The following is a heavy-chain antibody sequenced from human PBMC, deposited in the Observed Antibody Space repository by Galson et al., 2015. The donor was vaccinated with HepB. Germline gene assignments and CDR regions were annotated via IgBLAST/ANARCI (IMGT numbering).Heavy chain of an antibody. CDR2: IWNDGRNE. D-gene: IGHD3-22*01. V-gene: IGHV3-33*01. J-gene: IGHJ4*02. Sequence: SLRLSCAASGFTFSNYGMHWVRQAPGKGLEWVAVIWNDGRNEYYEDSVKGRFTISRDNSKNTLYLQMNTLRAEDTAVYYCARHRLDDSSGYYWDYWGQGTLVTVSS. CDR3: ARHRLDDSSGYYWDY. CDR1: GFTFSNYG.